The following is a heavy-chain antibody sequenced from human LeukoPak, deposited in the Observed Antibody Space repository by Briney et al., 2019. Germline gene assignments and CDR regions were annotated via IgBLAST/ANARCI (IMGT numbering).Heavy chain of an antibody. CDR2: INAGNGNT. J-gene: IGHJ6*02. Sequence: ASVKVSCKASGYTFTSYAMHWVRQAPGQRLEWMGWINAGNGNTKYSQKFQGRVTITRDTSASTACMELSSLRSEDTAVYYCATIELSGRYVLGMDVWGQGTTVTVS. CDR3: ATIELSGRYVLGMDV. V-gene: IGHV1-3*01. CDR1: GYTFTSYA. D-gene: IGHD1-26*01.